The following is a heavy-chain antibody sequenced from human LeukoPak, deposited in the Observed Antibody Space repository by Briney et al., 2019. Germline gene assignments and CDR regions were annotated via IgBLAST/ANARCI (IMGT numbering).Heavy chain of an antibody. Sequence: GGSLRLSCAASGFTLSTYWMAWVRQAPGKGLEWVANIKGDGSEKYHGDSVTGRFTISRDNAKNSLYLQMNSLRAEDPAIYYCASYRVSHGMDVWGQGTTVTVSS. CDR1: GFTLSTYW. J-gene: IGHJ6*02. V-gene: IGHV3-7*01. CDR3: ASYRVSHGMDV. CDR2: IKGDGSEK. D-gene: IGHD1-26*01.